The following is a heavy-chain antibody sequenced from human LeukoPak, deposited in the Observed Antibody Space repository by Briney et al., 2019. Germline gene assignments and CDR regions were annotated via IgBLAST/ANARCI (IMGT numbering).Heavy chain of an antibody. CDR1: GGSISSGDYY. Sequence: LTCTVSGGSISSGDYYWSWIRQPPGKGLEWIGYIYYSGSTHYNPSLKSRVTISVDTSKNQFSLKLSSVTAADTAVYYCARVVDFPTTFDYWGQGTLVTVSS. CDR2: IYYSGST. D-gene: IGHD2-21*01. V-gene: IGHV4-30-4*08. CDR3: ARVVDFPTTFDY. J-gene: IGHJ4*02.